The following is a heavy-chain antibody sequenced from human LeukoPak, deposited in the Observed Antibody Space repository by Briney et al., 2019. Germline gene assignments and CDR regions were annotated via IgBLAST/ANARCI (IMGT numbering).Heavy chain of an antibody. D-gene: IGHD3-16*01. CDR1: GFTVGGTH. CDR2: MYTGGTT. V-gene: IGHV3-53*01. Sequence: GGSLRLSCAASGFTVGGTHMTWVRQAPQKGLEWVSAMYTGGTTYYADSVTGRFTVSRDTSRNTLFLHMNNLRAEDTAVYYCAKDEATSGGGLASWGQGTLVIVSS. CDR3: AKDEATSGGGLAS. J-gene: IGHJ5*01.